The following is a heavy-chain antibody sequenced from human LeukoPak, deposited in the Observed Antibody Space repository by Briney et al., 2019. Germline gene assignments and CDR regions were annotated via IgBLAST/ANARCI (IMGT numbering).Heavy chain of an antibody. D-gene: IGHD3-3*01. CDR3: ARDITIFGVVIVGAFDI. CDR1: GFTFSDHY. CDR2: TRNKANSYTT. Sequence: GGSLRLSCAASGFTFSDHYMDWVRQAPGKGLEWVGRTRNKANSYTTEYAASVKGRFTISRDDSKNSLYLQMNSLKTEDTAVYYCARDITIFGVVIVGAFDIWGQGTMVTVSS. V-gene: IGHV3-72*01. J-gene: IGHJ3*02.